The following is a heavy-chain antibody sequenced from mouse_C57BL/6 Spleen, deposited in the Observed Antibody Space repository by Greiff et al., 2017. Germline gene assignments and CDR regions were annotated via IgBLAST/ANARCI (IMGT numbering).Heavy chain of an antibody. V-gene: IGHV3-6*01. Sequence: ESGPGLVKPSQSLSLPCSVTGYSITSGYYWNWIRQFPGNKLEWMGYISYDGSNNYNPSLKNRISITRDTSKNQFFLKLNSVTTEDTATYYCARGNDYLAYWGQGTLVTVSA. CDR1: GYSITSGYY. D-gene: IGHD2-4*01. CDR2: ISYDGSN. CDR3: ARGNDYLAY. J-gene: IGHJ3*01.